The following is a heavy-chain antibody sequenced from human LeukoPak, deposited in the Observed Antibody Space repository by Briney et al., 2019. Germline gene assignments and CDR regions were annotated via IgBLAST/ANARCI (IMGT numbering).Heavy chain of an antibody. CDR3: ATRSMVRGIIMDGMDV. Sequence: GASVKVSCKVSGYTLSELSMHWVRQAPGKGLEWMGGFDPEDGETIYAQKFQGRVIMTEDTSTDTAYMEVSSLRSEDTAVYYCATRSMVRGIIMDGMDVWGQGITVTVSS. CDR1: GYTLSELS. V-gene: IGHV1-24*01. CDR2: FDPEDGET. J-gene: IGHJ6*02. D-gene: IGHD3-10*01.